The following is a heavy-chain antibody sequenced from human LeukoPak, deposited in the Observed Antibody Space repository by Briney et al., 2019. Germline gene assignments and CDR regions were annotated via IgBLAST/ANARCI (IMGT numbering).Heavy chain of an antibody. CDR3: ARAHCSGGSCYSDY. CDR2: ISAYSGNT. CDR1: DYTFTRSG. J-gene: IGHJ4*02. D-gene: IGHD2-15*01. Sequence: ASVNVSCKASDYTFTRSGISWVRQAPGQGLEWMGWISAYSGNTNYAQKLQGRVAMTTDTSTSTAYMELRSLRSDDTAVHYCARAHCSGGSCYSDYWGQGTLVTVSS. V-gene: IGHV1-18*01.